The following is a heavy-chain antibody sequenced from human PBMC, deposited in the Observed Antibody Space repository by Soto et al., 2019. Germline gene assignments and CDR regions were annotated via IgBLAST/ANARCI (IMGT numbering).Heavy chain of an antibody. CDR2: LSFDGSKN. V-gene: IGHV3-30-3*01. CDR3: AKDGNDYVWRSHRYTLSDH. CDR1: GFTFSTYA. J-gene: IGHJ4*02. Sequence: MRLSCASSGFTFSTYAMNLVLQAPGKGLEWVAALSFDGSKNRYTDSVHGRFTISRANSKNTVYLQMNSLRPEDTALYYCAKDGNDYVWRSHRYTLSDHRGQGTPVPLS. D-gene: IGHD3-16*02.